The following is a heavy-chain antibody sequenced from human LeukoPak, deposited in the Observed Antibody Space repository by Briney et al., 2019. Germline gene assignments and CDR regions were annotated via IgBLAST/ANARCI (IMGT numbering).Heavy chain of an antibody. CDR2: INPSGGST. D-gene: IGHD2-2*01. CDR3: ARAGGIVVVPAEAEFDP. CDR1: GYTFTSYY. J-gene: IGHJ5*02. V-gene: IGHV1-46*01. Sequence: GASAKVSCKASGYTFTSYYMHWVRQAPGQGLEWMGIINPSGGSTSYAQKFQGRVTMTRDMSTSTVYMELSSLRSEDTAVYYCARAGGIVVVPAEAEFDPWGQGTLVTVSS.